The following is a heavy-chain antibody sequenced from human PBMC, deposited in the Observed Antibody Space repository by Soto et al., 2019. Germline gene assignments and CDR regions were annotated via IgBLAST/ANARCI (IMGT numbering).Heavy chain of an antibody. CDR3: CGRGGDSLRDI. J-gene: IGHJ4*02. D-gene: IGHD4-17*01. CDR1: GFNFSGSA. CDR2: IRGRAKKYAT. V-gene: IGHV3-73*01. Sequence: EVQLVESGGDLVQPGGSLKLSCTGLGFNFSGSALHWVRQPSGKGLEWVGRIRGRAKKYATSYATSVRGRVYLSRDDSKNMAFLQMNSLRDEDTGVYFCCGRGGDSLRDIWGQGTLVTVSS.